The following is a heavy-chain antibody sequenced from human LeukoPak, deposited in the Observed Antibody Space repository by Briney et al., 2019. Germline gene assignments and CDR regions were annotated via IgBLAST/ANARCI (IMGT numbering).Heavy chain of an antibody. Sequence: SETLSLTCAVYGGSFSGYYWSWIRQPPGKGLEWIGEINHSGSTNYNPSLKSRVTISVDTSKNQFSLKLSSVTAADTAVYYCAGGLGGFDPWGQGTLVTVSS. CDR2: INHSGST. D-gene: IGHD3-16*01. CDR1: GGSFSGYY. J-gene: IGHJ5*02. V-gene: IGHV4-34*01. CDR3: AGGLGGFDP.